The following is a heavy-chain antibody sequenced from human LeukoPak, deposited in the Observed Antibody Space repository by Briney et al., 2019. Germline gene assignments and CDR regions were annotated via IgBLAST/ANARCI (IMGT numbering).Heavy chain of an antibody. J-gene: IGHJ4*02. V-gene: IGHV1-8*01. CDR3: ARGRLWFGEYGGYYFDY. CDR2: MNPNSGNT. D-gene: IGHD3-10*01. Sequence: ASVKVSCKASGYTFNSYDINWVRQATGQGLEWMGWMNPNSGNTGYAQKFQGRVTMTRNTSISTAYMELSSLRSEDTAVYYCARGRLWFGEYGGYYFDYWGQGTLVTVSS. CDR1: GYTFNSYD.